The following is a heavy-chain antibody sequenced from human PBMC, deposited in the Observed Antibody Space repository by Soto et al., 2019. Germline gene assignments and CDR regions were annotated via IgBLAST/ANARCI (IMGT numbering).Heavy chain of an antibody. J-gene: IGHJ4*02. CDR1: GFTFSNYA. CDR3: AKERLGRGADY. CDR2: ISGGGGNT. Sequence: EVQLLESGGGLVQPGGSLRLSCAASGFTFSNYAMSWVRQTPGKGLEWVSTISGGGGNTYYPDSVKGRFTISRDNSKDTVYLQRNSLRAEDTAIYYCAKERLGRGADYWGQGALVTVTS. V-gene: IGHV3-23*01.